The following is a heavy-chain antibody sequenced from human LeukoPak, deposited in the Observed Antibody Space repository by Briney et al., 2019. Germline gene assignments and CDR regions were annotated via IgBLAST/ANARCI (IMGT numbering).Heavy chain of an antibody. CDR2: INHSGST. V-gene: IGHV4-34*01. Sequence: SETLSLTCAVYGGSFSGYYWSWIRQPPGKGLEWIGEINHSGSTNYNPSLKSRVTISVDTSKNQFSLKLSSVTAADTAVYYCASSGYEVRINYWGQGTLVTVSS. CDR3: ASSGYEVRINY. CDR1: GGSFSGYY. J-gene: IGHJ4*02. D-gene: IGHD5-12*01.